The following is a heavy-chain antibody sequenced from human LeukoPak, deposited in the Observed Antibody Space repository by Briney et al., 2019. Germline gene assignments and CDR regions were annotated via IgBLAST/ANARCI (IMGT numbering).Heavy chain of an antibody. CDR2: IWYDGSNK. CDR1: GFTFCDEV. Sequence: PGGSLRLSSAASGFTFCDEVMNRIRQAPGKGLEWVAVIWYDGSNKYYADSVKGRFIISRDNSKNTLKLQMNSLRAEDTAVCYSATDISGYFYFDYWGQGTLVTVSS. D-gene: IGHD3-22*01. J-gene: IGHJ4*02. V-gene: IGHV3-33*01. CDR3: ATDISGYFYFDY.